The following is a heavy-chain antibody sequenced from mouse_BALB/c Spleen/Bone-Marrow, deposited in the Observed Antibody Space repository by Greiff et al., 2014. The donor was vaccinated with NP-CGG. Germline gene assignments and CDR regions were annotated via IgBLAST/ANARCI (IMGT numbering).Heavy chain of an antibody. CDR1: GYKFTSYY. Sequence: QVQLKESGAELVKPGASVKLSCKASGYKFTSYYMYWVKQRPGQGLEWIGEINPSNGGTNFNEKFKSKATLTVDKSSSTAYMQLSSLTFEDSAIYYCTRPYYGYVGYAYWGQGTQVTVSA. V-gene: IGHV1S81*02. CDR3: TRPYYGYVGYAY. J-gene: IGHJ3*01. D-gene: IGHD1-2*01. CDR2: INPSNGGT.